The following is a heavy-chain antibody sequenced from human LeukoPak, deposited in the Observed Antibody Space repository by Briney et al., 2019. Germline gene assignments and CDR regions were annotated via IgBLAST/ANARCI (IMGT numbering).Heavy chain of an antibody. J-gene: IGHJ5*02. D-gene: IGHD3-3*01. CDR3: ARDARITIFGVAPFDP. Sequence: SVKVSCKASGGTFNSYAISWVRQAPGQGLEWMGGIIPIFGTANYAQKFQGRVTITADESTSTAYMELSSLRSEDTAVYYCARDARITIFGVAPFDPWGQGTLVTVSS. V-gene: IGHV1-69*01. CDR2: IIPIFGTA. CDR1: GGTFNSYA.